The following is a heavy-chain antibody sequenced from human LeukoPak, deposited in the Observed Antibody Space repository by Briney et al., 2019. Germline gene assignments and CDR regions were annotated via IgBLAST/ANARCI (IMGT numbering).Heavy chain of an antibody. CDR1: GYTFTSSY. D-gene: IGHD5-24*01. Sequence: GASVKVSCKASGYTFTSSYMHWVRQAAGQGLEWMGIINPSGGSTSYAQKFQGRVTMTRDMSTSTVYMELSSLRSEDTAVYYCARDVLKEMATISGYWGQGTLVTVSS. CDR3: ARDVLKEMATISGY. V-gene: IGHV1-46*01. CDR2: INPSGGST. J-gene: IGHJ4*02.